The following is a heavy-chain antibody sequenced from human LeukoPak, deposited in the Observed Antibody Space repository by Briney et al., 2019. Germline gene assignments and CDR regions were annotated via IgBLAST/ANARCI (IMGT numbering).Heavy chain of an antibody. D-gene: IGHD2/OR15-2a*01. CDR1: GFTFSSYA. CDR2: ISGSGGST. CDR3: ASTFWGNPNAAHTNYRGNTERK. Sequence: GGSLRLSCAASGFTFSSYAMSWVRQAPGKGLEWVSAISGSGGSTYYADSMKGRFTISRDNAKNSLYLQMNSLRAEDTAVYYCASTFWGNPNAAHTNYRGNTERKWGQGTLVTVSS. V-gene: IGHV3-23*01. J-gene: IGHJ4*02.